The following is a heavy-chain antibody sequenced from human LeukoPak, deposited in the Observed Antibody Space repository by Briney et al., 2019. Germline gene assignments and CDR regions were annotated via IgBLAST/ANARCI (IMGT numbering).Heavy chain of an antibody. V-gene: IGHV3-48*01. CDR2: ISSSSSTI. J-gene: IGHJ5*02. CDR3: AKDLSGELLSPTFDP. D-gene: IGHD3-10*02. CDR1: GFTFSSYS. Sequence: PGGSLRLSCAASGFTFSSYSMNWVRQAPGKGLEWVSYISSSSSTIYYADSVKGRFTISRDNSKNTLYLQMNSLRAEDTAVYYCAKDLSGELLSPTFDPWGQGTLVTVSS.